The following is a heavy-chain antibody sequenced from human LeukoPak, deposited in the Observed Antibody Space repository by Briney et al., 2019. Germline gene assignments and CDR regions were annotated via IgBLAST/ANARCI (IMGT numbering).Heavy chain of an antibody. V-gene: IGHV3-33*06. D-gene: IGHD1-26*01. J-gene: IGHJ4*02. Sequence: PGRSLRLPCVASGFTFSSYGMHWVRQAPGKGLEWVALIWYDGSDKYYADSVRGRFTITRDNSKNTLYLQMNSLGAEDTAVYYCAKELPNGSYFGFYFESWGQGTLVTVSS. CDR1: GFTFSSYG. CDR2: IWYDGSDK. CDR3: AKELPNGSYFGFYFES.